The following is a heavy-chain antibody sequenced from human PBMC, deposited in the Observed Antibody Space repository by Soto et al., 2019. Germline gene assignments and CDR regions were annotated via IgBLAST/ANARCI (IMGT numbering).Heavy chain of an antibody. V-gene: IGHV3-23*01. J-gene: IGHJ4*02. Sequence: VVSLRLSCSASGFSFGSYSLSWVRQAPVKGLEWVSTISGSDGKTFYADSLKGRFSISRDTSQSTLYLQMNSLRADDTAMYYCARWSYLDYWGQGTRVTVSS. D-gene: IGHD3-3*01. CDR1: GFSFGSYS. CDR2: ISGSDGKT. CDR3: ARWSYLDY.